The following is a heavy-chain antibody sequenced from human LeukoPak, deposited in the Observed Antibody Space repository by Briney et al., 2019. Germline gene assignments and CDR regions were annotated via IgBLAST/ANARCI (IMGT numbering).Heavy chain of an antibody. CDR2: IYHDETT. J-gene: IGHJ4*02. V-gene: IGHV4-38-2*01. CDR1: GSSLSSDYY. CDR3: ANADTEDFFDS. Sequence: SETLSLTCAASGSSLSSDYYWGWVRQPPGKGLEWVGSIYHDETTYYNPSLKSRVTISLVTSKKQFSLMLASVTAADTAIYYCANADTEDFFDSWGQGVLVTVSS. D-gene: IGHD2-8*01.